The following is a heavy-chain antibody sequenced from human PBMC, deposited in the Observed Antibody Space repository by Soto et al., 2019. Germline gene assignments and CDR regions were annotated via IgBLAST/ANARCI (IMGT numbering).Heavy chain of an antibody. D-gene: IGHD5-18*01. CDR2: IDYSGST. J-gene: IGHJ6*02. CDR3: ARRDSGYIHGPPHYYYGLDV. V-gene: IGHV4-31*03. CDR1: GGSISSGGYY. Sequence: QVQLQESGPGLVKPSQTLSLTCSASGGSISSGGYYWCWVRQHPGKGLEWIGYIDYSGSTNYNPSLKSRLSMSVDTSKNHFSLQLTSVTAADTAVYYCARRDSGYIHGPPHYYYGLDVWGQGTTVTVSS.